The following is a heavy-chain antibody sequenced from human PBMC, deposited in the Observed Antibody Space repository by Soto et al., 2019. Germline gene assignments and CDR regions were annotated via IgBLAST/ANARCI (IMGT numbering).Heavy chain of an antibody. Sequence: PGGSLRLSCAASGFTFSSYGMHWVRQAPGKGLEWVAVISYEGRIKYYADSVKGRFTISRDNSENTLYLQMNSLRPEDTAVYSWAKARRDGYAVIFLFDYWGQGTLVTVSS. CDR2: ISYEGRIK. D-gene: IGHD5-12*01. J-gene: IGHJ4*02. V-gene: IGHV3-30*18. CDR1: GFTFSSYG. CDR3: AKARRDGYAVIFLFDY.